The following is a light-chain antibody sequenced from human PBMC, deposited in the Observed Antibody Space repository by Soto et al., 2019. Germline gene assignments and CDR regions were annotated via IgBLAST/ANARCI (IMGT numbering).Light chain of an antibody. J-gene: IGLJ3*02. CDR3: CSYAGSYTGV. V-gene: IGLV2-11*01. CDR2: DVS. Sequence: QSVLTQPRSVSGSPGQSVTISCTGTSSDVGGYDYVSWYQHHPGKAPKLMIYDVSKRPSGVPDRFSGSKSGNTASLTISGLQADDEADYYCCSYAGSYTGVFGGGTKLTVL. CDR1: SSDVGGYDY.